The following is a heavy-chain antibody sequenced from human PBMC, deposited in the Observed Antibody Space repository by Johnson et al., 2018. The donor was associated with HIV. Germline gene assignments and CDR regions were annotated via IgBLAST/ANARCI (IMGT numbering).Heavy chain of an antibody. CDR2: IRSKAYGGTT. Sequence: MQLVESGGGLVQPGRSLRLSCTASGFTFGDYAMSWVRQAPGKGLEWVGFIRSKAYGGTTEYAASVKGRFTISRDDSKSIAYLQMNSLKTEDTAVYYCTRDSPTYYNFWSGYPADAFDIWGQGTMVTVSS. CDR1: GFTFGDYA. CDR3: TRDSPTYYNFWSGYPADAFDI. D-gene: IGHD3-3*01. V-gene: IGHV3-49*04. J-gene: IGHJ3*02.